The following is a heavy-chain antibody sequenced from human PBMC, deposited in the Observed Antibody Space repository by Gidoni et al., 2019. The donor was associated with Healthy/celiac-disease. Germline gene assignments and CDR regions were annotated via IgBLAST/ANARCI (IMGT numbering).Heavy chain of an antibody. CDR2: INHSGST. CDR1: GGSFSGYY. J-gene: IGHJ4*02. Sequence: QVQLQQWGAGLLKPSETLSLTCAVYGGSFSGYYWSWIRQSPGKGLEWIGEINHSGSTNYNPSLKSRVTISVDTSKNQFSLKLSSVTAADTAVYYCARGQEGDGFHRAFDYWGQGTLVTVSS. D-gene: IGHD3-10*01. V-gene: IGHV4-34*01. CDR3: ARGQEGDGFHRAFDY.